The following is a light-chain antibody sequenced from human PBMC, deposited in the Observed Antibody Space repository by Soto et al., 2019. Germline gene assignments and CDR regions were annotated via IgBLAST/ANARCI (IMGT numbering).Light chain of an antibody. V-gene: IGKV1-5*03. J-gene: IGKJ3*01. Sequence: DIQMTQSPSTLSASVEDRVTITCRASQSISSWLAWYQQKPGKAPKLLIYKASSLESGVPSRFSGSGSGTEFTLTISSLQPDDFATYDCQQSFTFGPGTKVDIK. CDR2: KAS. CDR1: QSISSW. CDR3: QQSFT.